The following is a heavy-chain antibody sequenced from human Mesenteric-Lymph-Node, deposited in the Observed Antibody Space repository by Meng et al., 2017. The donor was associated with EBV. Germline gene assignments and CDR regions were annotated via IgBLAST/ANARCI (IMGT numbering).Heavy chain of an antibody. CDR2: ISGSSTYT. J-gene: IGHJ4*02. CDR3: AREGQSSGVGYFDY. D-gene: IGHD3-3*01. CDR1: GFSFSSYS. V-gene: IGHV3-21*01. Sequence: EVQLVESGGGLVKPGESLRLSCAASGFSFSSYSMNWVRQAPGKGLEWVSSISGSSTYTNYADSVKGRFTISRDNAKNSLYLQMNSLRAEDTAVYYCAREGQSSGVGYFDYWGQGTLVTVAS.